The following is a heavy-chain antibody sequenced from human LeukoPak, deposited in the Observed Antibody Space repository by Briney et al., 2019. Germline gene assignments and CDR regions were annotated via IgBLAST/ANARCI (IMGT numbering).Heavy chain of an antibody. CDR1: GFTFSSYG. V-gene: IGHV3-30*18. Sequence: PGGSLRLSCAASGFTFSSYGMHWVRQAPGKGLEWVAVISYDGSDKYSADSVKGRFTISRDNSKNTLYLQMNSLRAEDTAVYYCAKAAGPTVAPGVSWFDPWGQGTLVTVSS. J-gene: IGHJ5*02. CDR2: ISYDGSDK. CDR3: AKAAGPTVAPGVSWFDP. D-gene: IGHD4-23*01.